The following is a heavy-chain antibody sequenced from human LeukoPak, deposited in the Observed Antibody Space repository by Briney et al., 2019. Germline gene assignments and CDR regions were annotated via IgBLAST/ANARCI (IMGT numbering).Heavy chain of an antibody. J-gene: IGHJ4*02. Sequence: ASVKVSCKASGYTFTSYGISWVRQAPGQGLEWMGWISAYNGNTNYAQKLQGRVTMTTDTSTSTAYMELRSLRFDDTAVYYCARDTKYYYDSSGSDYWGQGTLVTVSS. V-gene: IGHV1-18*01. CDR1: GYTFTSYG. CDR2: ISAYNGNT. CDR3: ARDTKYYYDSSGSDY. D-gene: IGHD3-22*01.